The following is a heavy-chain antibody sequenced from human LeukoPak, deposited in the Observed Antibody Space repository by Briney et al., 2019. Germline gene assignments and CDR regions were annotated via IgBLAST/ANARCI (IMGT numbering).Heavy chain of an antibody. CDR2: IKQDGSEK. J-gene: IGHJ4*02. V-gene: IGHV3-7*01. Sequence: EGSLRLSRAASGSTFSSYWMSWVRQAPGKGLEWVANIKQDGSEKYYVDSVKGRFTISRDNAKNSLYLQVNSLRAEDTAVYYCARNQRRLDYWGQGTLVTVSS. CDR3: ARNQRRLDY. CDR1: GSTFSSYW. D-gene: IGHD1-14*01.